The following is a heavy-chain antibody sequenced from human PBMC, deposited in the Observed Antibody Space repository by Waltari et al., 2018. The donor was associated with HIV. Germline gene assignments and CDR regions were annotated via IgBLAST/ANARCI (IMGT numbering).Heavy chain of an antibody. CDR2: ISRDSRYI. D-gene: IGHD3-16*01. V-gene: IGHV3-21*01. J-gene: IGHJ4*02. CDR3: VRGGEGTYGDY. Sequence: EVQLVESGGGLVKPGGSLRLACAGSGFSFSYYSMNWVRQAPGKGLECVSSISRDSRYIYYADSVKGRFTISRDNARNSLFLQMNSLRADDTAVYYCVRGGEGTYGDYWGQGTLVTVSS. CDR1: GFSFSYYS.